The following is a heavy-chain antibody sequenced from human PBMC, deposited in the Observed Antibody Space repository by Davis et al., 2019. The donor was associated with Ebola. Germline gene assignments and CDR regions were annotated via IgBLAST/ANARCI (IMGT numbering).Heavy chain of an antibody. J-gene: IGHJ4*02. CDR3: VREWFGETD. V-gene: IGHV3-48*02. Sequence: GGSLRLSCAASGFTFSNYDMNWVRQAPGKGLEWVSNINAGSSRKSYADSVKGRFTISRDNAKNSLYLQMNNLGDEDTAVYYCVREWFGETDWGQGTLVTVSS. CDR1: GFTFSNYD. CDR2: INAGSSRK. D-gene: IGHD3-10*01.